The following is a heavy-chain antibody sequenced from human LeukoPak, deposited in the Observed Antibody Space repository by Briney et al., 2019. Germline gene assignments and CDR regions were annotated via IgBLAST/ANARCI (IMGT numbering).Heavy chain of an antibody. CDR2: ISSSSSYI. Sequence: PGGSLRLSCAASGFTFSSYSMNWVRQAPGKGLEWVSSISSSSSYIYYADSVKGRFTISRDNAKNSLYLQMNRLRAENTAVYYCARDLLGRWEPHWFDPWGQGTLVTVSS. CDR1: GFTFSSYS. CDR3: ARDLLGRWEPHWFDP. J-gene: IGHJ5*02. D-gene: IGHD1-26*01. V-gene: IGHV3-21*01.